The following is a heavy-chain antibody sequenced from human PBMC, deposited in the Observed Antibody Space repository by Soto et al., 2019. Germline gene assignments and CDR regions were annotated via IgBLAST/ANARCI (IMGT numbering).Heavy chain of an antibody. CDR2: IYRGGST. CDR1: GLTVSSDY. D-gene: IGHD1-26*01. Sequence: PGGSLRLSCAASGLTVSSDYMSWVRQAPGKGLEWVSVIYRGGSTYYTDSVKGRFTISRDNSKSMLYLQMNSLRVEDTAFYYCARGGALELWGQGILVTVSS. V-gene: IGHV3-66*01. CDR3: ARGGALEL. J-gene: IGHJ5*02.